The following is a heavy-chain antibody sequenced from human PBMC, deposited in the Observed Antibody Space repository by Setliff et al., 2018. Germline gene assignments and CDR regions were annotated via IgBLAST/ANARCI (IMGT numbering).Heavy chain of an antibody. CDR3: ARDTSGRDALDI. CDR2: IKHDGSEK. V-gene: IGHV3-7*03. Sequence: GGSLRLSCVASGFTFSSYWMTWVRQVPRKGLEYVASIKHDGSEKYYVDSVRGRFTISRDNAKNSLYLQMNSLRAEDTAVYYCARDTSGRDALDIWAKGQWSPSPQ. D-gene: IGHD3-10*01. CDR1: GFTFSSYW. J-gene: IGHJ3*02.